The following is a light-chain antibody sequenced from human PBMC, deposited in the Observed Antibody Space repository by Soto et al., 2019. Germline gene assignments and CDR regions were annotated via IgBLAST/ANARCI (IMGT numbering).Light chain of an antibody. Sequence: QSVLTQPPSASGSPGQSVTISCTGTSSDVGAYNYVSWYQQHAGKAPKLVIYEVTKPPSGVPDRFSGSKSANTASLTVSGLQAEDEADYYCSSFAPSNTWVFGGGTKLTVL. V-gene: IGLV2-8*01. CDR3: SSFAPSNTWV. CDR1: SSDVGAYNY. J-gene: IGLJ3*02. CDR2: EVT.